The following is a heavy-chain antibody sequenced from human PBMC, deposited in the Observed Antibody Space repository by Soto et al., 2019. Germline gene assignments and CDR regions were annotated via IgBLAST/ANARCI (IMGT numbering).Heavy chain of an antibody. J-gene: IGHJ4*02. CDR2: ISSNGGPT. CDR1: GFRFIDYA. Sequence: GGSLRLSCSVSGFRFIDYAMHWVRQAPGKGLEYVSSISSNGGPTYYADSVKGRFTISRDNSKNTLSLQMSSLRAEDTAVYYCVKDRYVDYWGQGTLVTVSS. V-gene: IGHV3-64D*06. CDR3: VKDRYVDY.